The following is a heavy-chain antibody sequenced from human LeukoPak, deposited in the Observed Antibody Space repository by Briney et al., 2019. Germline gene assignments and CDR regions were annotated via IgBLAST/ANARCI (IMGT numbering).Heavy chain of an antibody. J-gene: IGHJ4*02. CDR1: GFTFDDYA. V-gene: IGHV3-9*01. CDR2: ISWNSGSI. CDR3: ARDRSGYSGYDFFDY. Sequence: PGRSLRLSCAASGFTFDDYAMHWVRQAPGKGLEWVSGISWNSGSIGYADSVKGRFTISRDNAKNSLYLQMNSLRAEDTAVYYCARDRSGYSGYDFFDYWGQGALVTVSS. D-gene: IGHD5-12*01.